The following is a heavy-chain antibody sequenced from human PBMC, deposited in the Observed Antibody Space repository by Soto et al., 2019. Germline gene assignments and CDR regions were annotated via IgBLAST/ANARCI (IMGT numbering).Heavy chain of an antibody. J-gene: IGHJ4*02. V-gene: IGHV3-15*01. D-gene: IGHD6-19*01. CDR2: VKSKTDGGTT. CDR1: GFTFSNAW. Sequence: EVQLVESGGGLIKPGGSRRLSCAASGFTFSNAWVSWVRQAPGKGLEWVGRVKSKTDGGTTDYAAPVKGRFTISRDDSRDKVYQQMNSLKTEDTAVYYCATEMDWLILGYWGQGTLVTVSS. CDR3: ATEMDWLILGY.